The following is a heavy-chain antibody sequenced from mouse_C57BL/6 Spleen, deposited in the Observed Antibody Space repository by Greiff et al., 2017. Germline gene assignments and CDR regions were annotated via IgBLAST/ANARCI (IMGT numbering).Heavy chain of an antibody. V-gene: IGHV1-76*01. CDR3: ARGAYSNYRYWYFDV. D-gene: IGHD2-5*01. Sequence: QVTLKVSGAELVRPGASVKLSCKASGYTFTDYYINWVKQRPGQGLEWIARIYPGSGNTYYNEKFKGKATLTAEKSSSTAYMQLSSLTSEDSAVYFCARGAYSNYRYWYFDVWGTGTTVTVSS. CDR1: GYTFTDYY. J-gene: IGHJ1*03. CDR2: IYPGSGNT.